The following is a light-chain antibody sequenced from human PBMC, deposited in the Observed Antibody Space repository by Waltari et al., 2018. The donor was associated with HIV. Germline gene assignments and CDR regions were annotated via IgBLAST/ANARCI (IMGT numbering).Light chain of an antibody. CDR1: SLRSYY. Sequence: SSELTQDPAVSVALGQTVRITCQGDSLRSYYASWYQQKPGQAPVLVIYGKNNRPSGIPDRFSGSSSGNTASLTITGGQAEDEADYYCNSRDSSGNHLMVFGGGTKLTVL. CDR3: NSRDSSGNHLMV. V-gene: IGLV3-19*01. CDR2: GKN. J-gene: IGLJ2*01.